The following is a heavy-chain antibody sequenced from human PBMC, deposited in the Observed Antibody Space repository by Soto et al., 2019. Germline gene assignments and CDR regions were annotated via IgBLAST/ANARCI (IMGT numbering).Heavy chain of an antibody. CDR2: ISYDGSNK. CDR3: ARDYYRFNTGYGFSMDV. CDR1: GFTFSSYA. D-gene: IGHD5-12*01. V-gene: IGHV3-30-3*01. Sequence: QVQLVESGRGVVQPGRSLRLSCAASGFTFSSYAMHWVRQAPGKGLEWVAVISYDGSNKYYADSVKGRFTISRDNSKNTLYLQMNRLRAEDTAVYYCARDYYRFNTGYGFSMDVWGQGTTVTVSS. J-gene: IGHJ6*02.